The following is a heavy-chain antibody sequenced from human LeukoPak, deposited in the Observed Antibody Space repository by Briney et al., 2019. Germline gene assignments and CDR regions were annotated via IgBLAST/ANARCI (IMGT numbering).Heavy chain of an antibody. V-gene: IGHV3-48*01. J-gene: IGHJ4*02. CDR1: GFTFSSNS. CDR3: ARGRSGFYSDY. D-gene: IGHD3-3*01. CDR2: ISSTGSTI. Sequence: PGGSLRLSCAASGFTFSSNSMNWVRQAPGKGLEWVSYISSTGSTIYYADSVKGRFTISRDNAKNSLYLQMHSLRAEDTAVYYCARGRSGFYSDYWGQGTLVTVSS.